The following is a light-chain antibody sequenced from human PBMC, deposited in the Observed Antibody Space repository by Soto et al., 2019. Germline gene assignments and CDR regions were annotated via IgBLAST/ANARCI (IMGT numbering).Light chain of an antibody. V-gene: IGKV3-20*01. CDR2: AAS. CDR3: QQYGRLPAK. Sequence: EIVLTQSPGTLSLSPGERATLSCRASQSVSGNHFAWYQQKPGQPPRLLIYAASARTTGIPDRFSGIGSGTDFTLTISRLEPEDFAVYYCQQYGRLPAKFGQGTKVEIK. CDR1: QSVSGNH. J-gene: IGKJ1*01.